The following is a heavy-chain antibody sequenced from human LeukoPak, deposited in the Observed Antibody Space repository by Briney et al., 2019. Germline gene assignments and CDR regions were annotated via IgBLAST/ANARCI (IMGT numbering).Heavy chain of an antibody. D-gene: IGHD3-10*01. CDR3: AKVRVRDYYGSGSPEYYFDY. V-gene: IGHV3-23*01. J-gene: IGHJ4*02. CDR2: ISGSGGST. Sequence: GGSLRLSCAASGFTFSNAWMSWVRQAPGKGLEWVSAISGSGGSTYYADSVKGRFTISRDNSKNTLYLQMNSLRAEDTAVYYCAKVRVRDYYGSGSPEYYFDYWGQGTLVTVSS. CDR1: GFTFSNAW.